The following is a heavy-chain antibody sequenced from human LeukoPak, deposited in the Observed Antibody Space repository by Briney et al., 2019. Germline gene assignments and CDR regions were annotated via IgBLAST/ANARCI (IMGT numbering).Heavy chain of an antibody. D-gene: IGHD4-17*01. CDR2: IYYSRST. Sequence: PSETLSLTCTVSGGSISSGDYYWSWLRQPPGKGLEWIVYIYYSRSTYYNPSLKSRVTISVDTSKNQFSLKLSSVTAADTAVYYCARTSTVTTSCFDYWGQGTLVTVSS. CDR3: ARTSTVTTSCFDY. J-gene: IGHJ4*02. V-gene: IGHV4-30-4*01. CDR1: GGSISSGDYY.